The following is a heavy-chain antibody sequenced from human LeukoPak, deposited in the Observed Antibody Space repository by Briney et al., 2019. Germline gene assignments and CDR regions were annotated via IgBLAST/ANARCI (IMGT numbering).Heavy chain of an antibody. Sequence: GASVKVSCKASGGTFSSYAISWVRQAPGQGLEWMGGIIPIFGTANYAQKFHARVTITADESTSTAYMELSSLRSEDTAVYYCAREVAGTGSFYFDYWGQGTLVTVSS. CDR1: GGTFSSYA. D-gene: IGHD6-19*01. CDR3: AREVAGTGSFYFDY. CDR2: IIPIFGTA. J-gene: IGHJ4*02. V-gene: IGHV1-69*13.